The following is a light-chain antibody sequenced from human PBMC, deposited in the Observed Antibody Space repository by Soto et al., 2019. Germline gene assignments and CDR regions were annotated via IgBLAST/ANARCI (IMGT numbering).Light chain of an antibody. V-gene: IGKV1-13*02. CDR1: QGISSA. Sequence: ATQLTQSPSSLSASVGDRVTITFGASQGISSALAWYQQKPGKAPKLLIYDASSLESGVPSRFSGSGSGTDFTLTISSLQPDDFATYYCQHYNSYSEAFGQGTKV. CDR3: QHYNSYSEA. CDR2: DAS. J-gene: IGKJ1*01.